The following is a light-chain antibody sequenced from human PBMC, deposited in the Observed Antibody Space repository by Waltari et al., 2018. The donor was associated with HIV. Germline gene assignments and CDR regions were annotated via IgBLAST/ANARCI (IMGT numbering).Light chain of an antibody. CDR1: ASAAQY. V-gene: IGLV3-1*01. CDR2: QDS. Sequence: SYELTQPPSVSLSPGQTASITCSEDASAAQYACWSQQKPGQSPMLVIYQDSKRPSGIPERFSGSNSGNTATLTISGTQAMDEADYYCQAWDSSTLVVFGGGTKLTVL. CDR3: QAWDSSTLVV. J-gene: IGLJ2*01.